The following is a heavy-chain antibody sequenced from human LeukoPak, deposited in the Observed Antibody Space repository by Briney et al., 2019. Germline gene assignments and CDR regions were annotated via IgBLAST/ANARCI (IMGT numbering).Heavy chain of an antibody. J-gene: IGHJ5*02. CDR1: GYTFVRYG. V-gene: IGHV1-18*04. CDR3: ARGVRFLEWLSP. Sequence: GASVKVSCKASGYTFVRYGITWVRQAPGQGLEWMGWISVYNGDTKYAQNLQGRVTLTTDTSTSTAYMELRSLRSDDTAVYYCARGVRFLEWLSPWGQGTLVTVSS. D-gene: IGHD3-3*01. CDR2: ISVYNGDT.